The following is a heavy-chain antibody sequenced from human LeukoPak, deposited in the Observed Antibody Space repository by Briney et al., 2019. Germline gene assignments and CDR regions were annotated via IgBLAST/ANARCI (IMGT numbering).Heavy chain of an antibody. J-gene: IGHJ5*02. CDR3: ARHPKEAGSFDP. Sequence: KSSQTLSLTCTISGRSMNTNTYCWDWILHPPGRGLEWIGHVYEDGSTYYNPSLKSRVTMSVDTSRTQFSLRLTSVTAADTAVYYCARHPKEAGSFDPWGQGTLVTVSS. CDR1: GRSMNTNTYC. CDR2: VYEDGST. V-gene: IGHV4-39*01.